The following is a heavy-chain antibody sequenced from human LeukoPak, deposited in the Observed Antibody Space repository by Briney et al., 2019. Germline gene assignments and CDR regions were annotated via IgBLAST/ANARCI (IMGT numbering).Heavy chain of an antibody. Sequence: GSSVKVSCKASGYTFTSYDINWVRQATGQGLEWMGWMNPNSGNTGYAQKFQGRVTITRNTSISTAYMELSSLRSEDTAVYYCARGRWGFGATLYDYYYYYMDVWGKGTTVTVSS. CDR1: GYTFTSYD. V-gene: IGHV1-8*03. J-gene: IGHJ6*03. CDR3: ARGRWGFGATLYDYYYYYMDV. D-gene: IGHD3-10*01. CDR2: MNPNSGNT.